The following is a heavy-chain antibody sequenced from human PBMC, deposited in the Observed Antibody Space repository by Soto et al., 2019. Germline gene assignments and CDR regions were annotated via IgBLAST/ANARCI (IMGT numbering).Heavy chain of an antibody. CDR1: GSSITITYY. V-gene: IGHV4-38-2*01. CDR2: IHHSGSA. D-gene: IGHD6-13*01. Sequence: PSETLSLTCAVSGSSITITYYWGWVRQPPGKGLEWIGSIHHSGSAFESGSTHYNPSFKSRVTISADTSKNQFSLKLTSVTAADTAVYFCERNSSSSYFDYWGQGTLVTVSS. J-gene: IGHJ4*02. CDR3: ERNSSSSYFDY.